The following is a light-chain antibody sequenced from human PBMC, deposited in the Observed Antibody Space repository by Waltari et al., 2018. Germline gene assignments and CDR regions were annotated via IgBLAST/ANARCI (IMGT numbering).Light chain of an antibody. J-gene: IGLJ3*02. CDR1: RLGSKY. V-gene: IGLV3-1*01. CDR2: KHT. Sequence: SYELTQPPSVSVSPGQTASITCSGARLGSKYSSWYQQKPGQSPSLIIYKHTQRPSGLPDRFSGAISGNTATLTISETQAMDEAYYYCQAWDSNIGAVFGGGTKLTVL. CDR3: QAWDSNIGAV.